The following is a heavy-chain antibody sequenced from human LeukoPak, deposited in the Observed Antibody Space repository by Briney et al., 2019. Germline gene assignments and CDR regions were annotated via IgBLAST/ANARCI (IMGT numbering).Heavy chain of an antibody. CDR1: GFTFSSYA. V-gene: IGHV3-30*04. CDR2: ISYDGSNK. CDR3: AKDYGDYDWFDP. J-gene: IGHJ5*02. Sequence: PGGSLRLSCAASGFTFSSYAMHWVRQAPGKGLEWVAVISYDGSNKYYADSVKGRFTISRDNSKNTLYLQMNSLRAEDTAVYYCAKDYGDYDWFDPWGQGTLVTVSS. D-gene: IGHD4-17*01.